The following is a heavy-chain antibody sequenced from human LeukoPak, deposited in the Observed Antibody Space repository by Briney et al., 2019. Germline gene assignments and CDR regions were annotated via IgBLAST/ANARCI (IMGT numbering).Heavy chain of an antibody. CDR3: AKHAEYCSSTSCYFVSGEFDI. J-gene: IGHJ3*02. CDR1: GFTFSSYA. Sequence: GGSLRLSCAASGFTFSSYAMSWVRQAPGKGLEWVSPISGSGGSTYYADSVKGRFTISRDNSKNTLYLQMNSLRAEDTAVYYCAKHAEYCSSTSCYFVSGEFDIWGQGTMVTVSS. CDR2: ISGSGGST. V-gene: IGHV3-23*01. D-gene: IGHD2-2*01.